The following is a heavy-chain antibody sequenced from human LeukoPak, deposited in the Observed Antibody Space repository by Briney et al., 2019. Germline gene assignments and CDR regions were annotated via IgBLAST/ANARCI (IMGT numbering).Heavy chain of an antibody. Sequence: ASVKVSCKPSGYTFTGYYMHWVRQAPGQRLEWMGWINPNSGGTNYAQKFQGRVTMTRDTSIRTAYMELSRLRSDDTAVYYCARDRAVAGTDWFDHWGQGTLVTVSS. V-gene: IGHV1-2*02. CDR2: INPNSGGT. D-gene: IGHD6-19*01. J-gene: IGHJ5*02. CDR1: GYTFTGYY. CDR3: ARDRAVAGTDWFDH.